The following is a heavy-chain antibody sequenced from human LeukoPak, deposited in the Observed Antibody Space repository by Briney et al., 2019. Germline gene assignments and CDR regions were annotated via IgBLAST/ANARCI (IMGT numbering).Heavy chain of an antibody. J-gene: IGHJ6*02. D-gene: IGHD6-6*01. CDR1: GGPFSGYY. Sequence: SETLSLACAVYGGPFSGYYWSWIRQPPGKGLEWIGEINHSGSTNYNPSLKSQVTISVDTSKNQFSLKLSSVTAADTAVYYCARAEYSSSSYYYYYYGMDVWGQGTTVTVSS. CDR2: INHSGST. V-gene: IGHV4-34*01. CDR3: ARAEYSSSSYYYYYYGMDV.